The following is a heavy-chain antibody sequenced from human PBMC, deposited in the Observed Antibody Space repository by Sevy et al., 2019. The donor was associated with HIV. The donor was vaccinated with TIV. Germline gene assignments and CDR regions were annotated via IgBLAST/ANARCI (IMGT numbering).Heavy chain of an antibody. CDR1: GFTFSSYS. Sequence: GGSLRLSCAASGFTFSSYSMNWVRQAPGKGLEWVSSISSSSSYIYYADSVKGRFTISRDNAKNSLYLQMNSLRAEDTAVYYCARDHRTIFGVVTSDYWGQGTLVTVSS. D-gene: IGHD3-3*01. V-gene: IGHV3-21*01. CDR2: ISSSSSYI. CDR3: ARDHRTIFGVVTSDY. J-gene: IGHJ4*02.